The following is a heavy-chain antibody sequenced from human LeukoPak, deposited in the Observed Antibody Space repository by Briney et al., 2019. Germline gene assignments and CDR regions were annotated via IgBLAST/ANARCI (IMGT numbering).Heavy chain of an antibody. D-gene: IGHD1-26*01. CDR3: ARGLYAGSVRARHNWFDP. Sequence: SETLSLTCAVYGGSFSGYYWSWIRQPPGKGLEWIGEINHSGSTNYNPSLKSRVTISVDTSKNQFSLKLSSVTAADTAVYYCARGLYAGSVRARHNWFDPWGQGTLVTVSS. J-gene: IGHJ5*02. CDR1: GGSFSGYY. V-gene: IGHV4-34*01. CDR2: INHSGST.